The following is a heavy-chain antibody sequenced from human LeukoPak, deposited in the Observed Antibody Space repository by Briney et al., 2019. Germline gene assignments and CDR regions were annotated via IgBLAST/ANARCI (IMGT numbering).Heavy chain of an antibody. Sequence: SETLPLTCTVSGGSISSYYWSWIRQPPGKGLEWIGYIYYSGSTNYNPSLKSRVTISVDTSKNQFSLKLSSVTAADTAVYYCARVGETYYDFWSGYYRDYYYYGMDVWGQGTTVTVS. CDR3: ARVGETYYDFWSGYYRDYYYYGMDV. CDR2: IYYSGST. V-gene: IGHV4-59*01. D-gene: IGHD3-3*01. CDR1: GGSISSYY. J-gene: IGHJ6*02.